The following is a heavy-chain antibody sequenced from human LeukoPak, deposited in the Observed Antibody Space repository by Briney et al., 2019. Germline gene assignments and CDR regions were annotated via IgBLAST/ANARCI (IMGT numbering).Heavy chain of an antibody. Sequence: PGGSLRLSCAASGFTFSSYWMSWVRQAPGKGLEWVANIKQDGSVKYYVDSVKGRFTISRDNAKNSLYLQMSSLRAEDTAVYYCARDGYSSNWYFDYWGQGTLVTVSS. J-gene: IGHJ4*02. V-gene: IGHV3-7*01. D-gene: IGHD6-13*01. CDR3: ARDGYSSNWYFDY. CDR1: GFTFSSYW. CDR2: IKQDGSVK.